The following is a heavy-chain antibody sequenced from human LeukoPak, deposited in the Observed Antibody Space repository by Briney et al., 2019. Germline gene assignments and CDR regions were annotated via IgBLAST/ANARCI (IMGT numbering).Heavy chain of an antibody. CDR3: ARRVPNYYGSGSYFFDY. Sequence: SETLSLTCTVSGYSISSGFYWSWIRQPPGKGLEWIGYIYYSGSTNYNPSLKSRVTISVDTSKNQFSLELSSVTAADTAVYYCARRVPNYYGSGSYFFDYWGQGTLATVSS. CDR1: GYSISSGFY. CDR2: IYYSGST. V-gene: IGHV4-61*01. J-gene: IGHJ4*02. D-gene: IGHD3-10*01.